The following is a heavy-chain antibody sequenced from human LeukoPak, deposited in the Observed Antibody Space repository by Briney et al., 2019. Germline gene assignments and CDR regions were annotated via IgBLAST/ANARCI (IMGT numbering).Heavy chain of an antibody. D-gene: IGHD3-10*01. CDR3: ARDSAHRPPGQRPVFYRGGPDY. CDR2: IIPIFGTA. Sequence: SVTVSCTASGGTFSSYAISWVRQAPGQGLEWMGGIIPIFGTANYAQKFQGRVTITADESTSTAYMELSSLRSEDTAAYYCARDSAHRPPGQRPVFYRGGPDYWGQGTLVTVSS. V-gene: IGHV1-69*01. CDR1: GGTFSSYA. J-gene: IGHJ4*02.